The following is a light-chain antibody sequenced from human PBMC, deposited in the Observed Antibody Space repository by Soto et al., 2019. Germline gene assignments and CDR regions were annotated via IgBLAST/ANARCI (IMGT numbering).Light chain of an antibody. CDR1: SSDVGGSNY. V-gene: IGLV2-8*01. J-gene: IGLJ2*01. Sequence: QSALTQPPSASGSPGQSVTISCTGTSSDVGGSNYVSWYQQHPGKAPKLMIYEVSKRPSGVPDRFSGSKSGNTASLTVSGLQAEDEADYYCSSYAGSNNFVVFGGGTQLTVL. CDR2: EVS. CDR3: SSYAGSNNFVV.